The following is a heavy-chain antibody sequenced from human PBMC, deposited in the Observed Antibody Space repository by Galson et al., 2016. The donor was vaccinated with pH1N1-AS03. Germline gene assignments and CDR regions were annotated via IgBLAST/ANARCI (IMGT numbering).Heavy chain of an antibody. CDR1: GGSLSTYA. Sequence: SVKVSCKASGGSLSTYAITWVRQAPGQGLEWMGGIIPVFGTTSFAQKFQDRVSITADESTSTAFMELSSLRSEDTAVYYCAKVEVVGTFNYYYYMDVWGKGTTVTVSS. D-gene: IGHD6-19*01. CDR2: IIPVFGTT. J-gene: IGHJ6*03. V-gene: IGHV1-69*13. CDR3: AKVEVVGTFNYYYYMDV.